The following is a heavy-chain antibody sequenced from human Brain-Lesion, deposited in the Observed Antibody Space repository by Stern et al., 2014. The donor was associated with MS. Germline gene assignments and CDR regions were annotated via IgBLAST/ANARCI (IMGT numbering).Heavy chain of an antibody. V-gene: IGHV4-39*01. J-gene: IGHJ4*02. CDR2: IYYRGST. CDR3: AKLWLGELPESPFDY. D-gene: IGHD3-10*01. CDR1: GGSISSSSYY. Sequence: VQLVESGPGLVKPSETLSLTCTVSGGSISSSSYYWGWIRQPPGKGLEWIGRIYYRGSTYYNPALKSRVPIFMDTSQNPFHLERGSVTATDTAVYFCAKLWLGELPESPFDYWGQGTLVTVSS.